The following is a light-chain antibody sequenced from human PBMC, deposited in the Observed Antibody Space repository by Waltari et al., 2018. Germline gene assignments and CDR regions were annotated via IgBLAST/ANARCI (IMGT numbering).Light chain of an antibody. Sequence: SSELTQPSSVSVSPGQTARITCSGDVLAKRYARWFQQKPGQAPVLVIYKDSERPSGIPGRFSGATSGTTVTLTISGAQGEDEADYYGFSGADNNLWVFGGGTKLTVL. CDR1: VLAKRY. CDR2: KDS. V-gene: IGLV3-27*01. J-gene: IGLJ3*02. CDR3: FSGADNNLWV.